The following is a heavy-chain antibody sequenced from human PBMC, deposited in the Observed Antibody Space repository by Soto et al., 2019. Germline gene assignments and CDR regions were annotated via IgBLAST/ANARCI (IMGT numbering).Heavy chain of an antibody. CDR2: IHWSGSST. Sequence: PXGSLRLSCAASGFTFDDYGMSWVRQAPGKGLEWVSGIHWSGSSTGYADSVKGRFTISRDNAKNSLYLQMDSLRAEDTAVYYCARDRPLYDSSGHNWFDPWGQGTLVTVSS. CDR1: GFTFDDYG. D-gene: IGHD3-22*01. V-gene: IGHV3-20*04. CDR3: ARDRPLYDSSGHNWFDP. J-gene: IGHJ5*02.